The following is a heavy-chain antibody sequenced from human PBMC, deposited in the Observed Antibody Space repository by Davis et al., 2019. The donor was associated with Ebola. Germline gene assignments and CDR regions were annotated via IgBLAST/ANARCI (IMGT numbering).Heavy chain of an antibody. CDR3: AKDRDYSNPYFDY. CDR1: GFTFGIYW. Sequence: GGSLRLSCAASGFTFGIYWMTWVRQAPGKGLEWVANINQDGREEYYVDSVRGRFTVSRDNAENSLYLQMNSLRAEDTAVYYCAKDRDYSNPYFDYWGQGTLVTVSS. CDR2: INQDGREE. V-gene: IGHV3-7*01. J-gene: IGHJ4*02. D-gene: IGHD4-11*01.